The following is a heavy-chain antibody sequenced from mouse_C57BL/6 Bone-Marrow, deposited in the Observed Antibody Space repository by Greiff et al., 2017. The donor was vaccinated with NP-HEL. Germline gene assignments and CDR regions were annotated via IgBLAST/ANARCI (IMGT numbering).Heavy chain of an antibody. CDR2: ISNGGGST. D-gene: IGHD1-1*01. CDR3: ARRGTVVATDY. J-gene: IGHJ4*01. CDR1: GFTFSDYY. Sequence: DVMLVESGGGLVQPGGSLKLSCAASGFTFSDYYMYWVRQTPEKRLEWVAYISNGGGSTYYPDTVKGRFTISRDNAKNTLYLQMSRLKSEDTAMYYCARRGTVVATDYLGQGTSVTVSS. V-gene: IGHV5-12*01.